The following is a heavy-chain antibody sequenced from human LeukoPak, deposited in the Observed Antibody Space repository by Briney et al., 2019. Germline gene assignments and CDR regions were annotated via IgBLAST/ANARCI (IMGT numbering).Heavy chain of an antibody. CDR3: ARDLVFLSIAAAGTAHDY. CDR2: ISSSSSYI. Sequence: PGGSLRLSCAAPGFTFSSYSMNWVRQAPGKGLEWVSSISSSSSYIYYADSVKGRFTISRDNAKNSLYLQMNSLRAEDTAVYYCARDLVFLSIAAAGTAHDYWGQGTLVTVSS. CDR1: GFTFSSYS. D-gene: IGHD6-13*01. J-gene: IGHJ4*02. V-gene: IGHV3-21*01.